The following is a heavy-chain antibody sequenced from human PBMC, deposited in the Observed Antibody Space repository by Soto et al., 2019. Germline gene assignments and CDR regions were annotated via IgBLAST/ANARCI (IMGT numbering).Heavy chain of an antibody. Sequence: GASVKVSCKASGYTFTSYGISWVRQAPGQGLEWMGWISAYNGNTNYAQKLQGRVTMTRDTSTSTVYMELSSLRSEDTAVYYCARDRQGIAVAGFDYWGQGTLVTVSS. V-gene: IGHV1-18*01. CDR1: GYTFTSYG. CDR3: ARDRQGIAVAGFDY. D-gene: IGHD6-19*01. CDR2: ISAYNGNT. J-gene: IGHJ4*02.